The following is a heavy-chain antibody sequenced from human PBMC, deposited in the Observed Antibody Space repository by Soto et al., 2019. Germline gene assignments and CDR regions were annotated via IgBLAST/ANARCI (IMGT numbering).Heavy chain of an antibody. D-gene: IGHD3-3*01. J-gene: IGHJ3*02. CDR1: GYTLTELS. V-gene: IGHV1-24*01. CDR3: ATKASQFDFWSGSRAFDI. Sequence: ASVQVSCKVSGYTLTELSMHWVRQAPGKGLEWMGGFDPEDGETIYAQKFQGRVTMTEDTSTDTAYMELSSLRSEDTAVYYCATKASQFDFWSGSRAFDIWGQGTMVTVSS. CDR2: FDPEDGET.